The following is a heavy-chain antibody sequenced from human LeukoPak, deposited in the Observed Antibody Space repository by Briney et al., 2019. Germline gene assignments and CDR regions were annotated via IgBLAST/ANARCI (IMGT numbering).Heavy chain of an antibody. D-gene: IGHD3-22*01. CDR3: ARVKGLYYDSSGYSDY. J-gene: IGHJ4*02. CDR2: IYYSGST. Sequence: SQTLSLTCTVSGGSISSGGYYWSWIRQQPGKGLEWIGYIYYSGSTYYNPSLNSRVTISVDTSTNQFSLKLSSVTAAGTAVYYCARVKGLYYDSSGYSDYWGQGTLVTVSS. V-gene: IGHV4-31*03. CDR1: GGSISSGGYY.